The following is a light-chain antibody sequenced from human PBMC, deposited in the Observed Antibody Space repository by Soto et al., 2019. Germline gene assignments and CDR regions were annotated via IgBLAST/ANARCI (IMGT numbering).Light chain of an antibody. J-gene: IGKJ5*01. Sequence: EIVMTQSPVTLSVSPGERATLSCRASQNISRSLAWYQQKPGQGPSLLINGTSTRAGGVPARFSGSWSGTEFTLTISSLQSEDFAVYYCQQRSNWPPITFGQGTRLEIK. CDR1: QNISRS. V-gene: IGKV3-15*01. CDR3: QQRSNWPPIT. CDR2: GTS.